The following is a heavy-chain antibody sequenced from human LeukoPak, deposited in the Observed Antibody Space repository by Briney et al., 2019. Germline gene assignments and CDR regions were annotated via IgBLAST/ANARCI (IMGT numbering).Heavy chain of an antibody. Sequence: SETLSLTCTVSGGSISSYYWSWIRQPPGKGLEWIGYIYYSGSTNYNPSLKSRVTISVDTSKNQFSLKLSSVTAADTAVYYCARAPSGGSLEWLLFGYFDYWGQGTLVTVSS. D-gene: IGHD3-3*01. CDR3: ARAPSGGSLEWLLFGYFDY. CDR2: IYYSGST. CDR1: GGSISSYY. J-gene: IGHJ4*02. V-gene: IGHV4-59*01.